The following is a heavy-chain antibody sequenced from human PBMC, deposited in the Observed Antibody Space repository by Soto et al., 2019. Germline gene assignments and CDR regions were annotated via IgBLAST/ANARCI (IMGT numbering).Heavy chain of an antibody. V-gene: IGHV3-33*01. D-gene: IGHD3-10*01. Sequence: QVQLVESGGGVVQPGRSLRLSCAASGFTFSSYGMHWVRQAPGKGLEWVAVIWYDGSNKYYADSVKGRFTISRDNSKNTLYLQMNSLRAEDTAVYYCAYLPLGDIRPNPVDAFDIWGQGTMVTVSS. J-gene: IGHJ3*02. CDR3: AYLPLGDIRPNPVDAFDI. CDR2: IWYDGSNK. CDR1: GFTFSSYG.